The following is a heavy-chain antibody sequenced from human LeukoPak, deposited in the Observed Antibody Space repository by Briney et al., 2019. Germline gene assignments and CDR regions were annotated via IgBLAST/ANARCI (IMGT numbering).Heavy chain of an antibody. Sequence: SETLSLTCAVYGGSFSGYYWSWIRQPPGKGLEWIGGINHSGSTNYNPSLKSRVTISVDTSKNQFSLKLSSVTAADTAVYYCASGTEVDYYDSSGYYLPFDYWGQGTLVTVSS. D-gene: IGHD3-22*01. V-gene: IGHV4-34*01. CDR1: GGSFSGYY. CDR2: INHSGST. J-gene: IGHJ4*02. CDR3: ASGTEVDYYDSSGYYLPFDY.